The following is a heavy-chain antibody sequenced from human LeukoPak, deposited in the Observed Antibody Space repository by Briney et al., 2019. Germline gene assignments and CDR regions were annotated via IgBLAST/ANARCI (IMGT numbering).Heavy chain of an antibody. V-gene: IGHV4-4*07. J-gene: IGHJ6*03. D-gene: IGHD3-10*01. CDR1: GGSISSYY. Sequence: SETLSLTCTVSGGSISSYYWSWIRQPAGKGLEWIGRIYTSGSTNYNPSLKSRVTMSVDTSKNQSSLKLSSVTAADTAVYYCARGGEFGRTYYYYYYMDVWGKGTTVTISS. CDR2: IYTSGST. CDR3: ARGGEFGRTYYYYYYMDV.